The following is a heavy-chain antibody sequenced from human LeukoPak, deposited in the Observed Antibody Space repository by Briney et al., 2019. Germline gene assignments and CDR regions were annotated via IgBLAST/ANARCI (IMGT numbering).Heavy chain of an antibody. Sequence: PGGSLRLSRGTSGFAFSFFGMHWVRQAPGKGLEWVAFIQYDGSYKFYADSVQGRFSISRDNSKNTLFLHMNSLATEDTAVYYCAKTSDQLLYSKLDFWGQGTLVTVSS. J-gene: IGHJ4*02. V-gene: IGHV3-30*02. CDR1: GFAFSFFG. CDR2: IQYDGSYK. CDR3: AKTSDQLLYSKLDF. D-gene: IGHD2-2*02.